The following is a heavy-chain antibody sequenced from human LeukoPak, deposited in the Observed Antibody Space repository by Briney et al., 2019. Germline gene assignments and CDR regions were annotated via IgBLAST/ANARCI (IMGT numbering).Heavy chain of an antibody. J-gene: IGHJ5*02. CDR3: ARGVLCFGRNNWFDP. D-gene: IGHD3-10*01. Sequence: SESLSLTCTVSGGSLSSSRYYWGWRRPPPGKGREWIGSIYYSGSTYYNPSLKSRVTISVDTSKNQFSLKLSSVTAADTAVYYCARGVLCFGRNNWFDPWGQGTLATVSS. CDR1: GGSLSSSRYY. V-gene: IGHV4-39*07. CDR2: IYYSGST.